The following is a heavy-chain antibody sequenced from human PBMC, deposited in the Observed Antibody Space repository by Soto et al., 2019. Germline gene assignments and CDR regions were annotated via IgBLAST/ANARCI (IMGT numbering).Heavy chain of an antibody. CDR2: ICYSGST. Sequence: PSETLSLTCTVSGGAIGSYYWSWIGQPPGKGLEWIGEICYSGSTNYNPSLKSRVTISVDTSKNQFSLKLSSVTAADTAVYYCARDQVVPAFFRPPHDAFDIWGQGTMVTVSS. J-gene: IGHJ3*02. V-gene: IGHV4-59*01. D-gene: IGHD2-15*01. CDR1: GGAIGSYY. CDR3: ARDQVVPAFFRPPHDAFDI.